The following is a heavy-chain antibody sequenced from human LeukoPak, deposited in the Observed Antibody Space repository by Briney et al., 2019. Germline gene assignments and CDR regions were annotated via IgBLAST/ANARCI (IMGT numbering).Heavy chain of an antibody. CDR3: AKDLLGGVYAPDY. D-gene: IGHD2-8*01. CDR1: GFTFSSYA. V-gene: IGHV3-23*01. J-gene: IGHJ4*02. CDR2: ISGSGGST. Sequence: GGSLRLSCAASGFTFSSYAMSWVRQAPGKGLELVSAISGSGGSTYYADSVKGRFTISSDNSKNTLYLQMNSLRAEDTAVYYCAKDLLGGVYAPDYWGQGTLVTVSS.